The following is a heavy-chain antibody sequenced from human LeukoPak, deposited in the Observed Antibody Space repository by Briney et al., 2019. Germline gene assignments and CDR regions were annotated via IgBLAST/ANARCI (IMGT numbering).Heavy chain of an antibody. CDR3: AREEGSSSPP. J-gene: IGHJ5*02. Sequence: SETLSLTCTVSGGSISNYYWGWIRQPPGKGLEWIGSIYYSGSTYYNPSLKSRVTISVDTSKNQFSPKLTSVTAADTAVYYCAREEGSSSPPWGQGTLVAVSS. V-gene: IGHV4-39*02. CDR1: GGSISNYY. CDR2: IYYSGST. D-gene: IGHD6-6*01.